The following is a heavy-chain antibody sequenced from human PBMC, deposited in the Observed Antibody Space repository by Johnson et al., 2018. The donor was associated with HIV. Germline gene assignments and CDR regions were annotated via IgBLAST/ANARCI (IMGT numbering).Heavy chain of an antibody. D-gene: IGHD3-22*01. Sequence: VQLVESGGGLVQPGGSLRLSCVVSGYTFSNYWMSWVRQAPGKGLEWVANINQAGSERYYVDSVKGRFTISRDNAKKFLYLQMTSLRAEDTAVYYCARAEGDYYDSGGWGPDAFDIWGQGTMVTVSS. CDR1: GYTFSNYW. CDR2: INQAGSER. CDR3: ARAEGDYYDSGGWGPDAFDI. J-gene: IGHJ3*02. V-gene: IGHV3-7*05.